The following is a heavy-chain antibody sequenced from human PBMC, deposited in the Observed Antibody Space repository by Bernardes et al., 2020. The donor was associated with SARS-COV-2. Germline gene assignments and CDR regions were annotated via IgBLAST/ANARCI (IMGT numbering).Heavy chain of an antibody. D-gene: IGHD3-22*01. CDR1: GYTFTSYG. CDR2: ISAYNGNT. Sequence: ASVKVSCKASGYTFTSYGISWVRQAPGQGLEWMGWISAYNGNTNYAQKLQGRVTMTTDTSTSTAYMELRSLRSDDTAVYYCARSLPPEYYYDSSGYWGYWGQGTLV. V-gene: IGHV1-18*01. J-gene: IGHJ4*02. CDR3: ARSLPPEYYYDSSGYWGY.